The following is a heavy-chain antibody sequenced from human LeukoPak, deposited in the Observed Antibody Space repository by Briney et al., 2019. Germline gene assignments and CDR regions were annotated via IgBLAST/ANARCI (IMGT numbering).Heavy chain of an antibody. D-gene: IGHD6-19*01. CDR2: ISGSGGST. Sequence: PGGSLRLSCAASGFTFSTYSMNWVRQAPGKGLEWVSAISGSGGSTYYADSVKGRFTISRDNSKNTLYLQMNSLRAEDTAVYYCARVWVAGTPYYYMDVWGKGTTVTISS. CDR3: ARVWVAGTPYYYMDV. CDR1: GFTFSTYS. J-gene: IGHJ6*03. V-gene: IGHV3-23*01.